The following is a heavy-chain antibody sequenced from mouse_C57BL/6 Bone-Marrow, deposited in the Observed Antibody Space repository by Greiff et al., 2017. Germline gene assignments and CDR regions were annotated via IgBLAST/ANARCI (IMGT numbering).Heavy chain of an antibody. D-gene: IGHD1-1*01. J-gene: IGHJ2*01. Sequence: VQLQQPGAELVRPGTSVKLSCKASGYTFTSYWMHWVKQRPGQGLEWIGEIDPSDSYTNYNQKFKGKSTLTVDKSSSTAYMQLSSLTSEDSAVYYCARPDYGSSGFDYWGQGTTLTVSS. CDR2: IDPSDSYT. CDR1: GYTFTSYW. CDR3: ARPDYGSSGFDY. V-gene: IGHV1-59*01.